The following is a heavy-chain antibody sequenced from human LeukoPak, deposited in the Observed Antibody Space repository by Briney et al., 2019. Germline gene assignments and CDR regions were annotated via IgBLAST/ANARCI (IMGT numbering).Heavy chain of an antibody. V-gene: IGHV4-59*07. CDR1: GGSISGYY. D-gene: IGHD4-23*01. J-gene: IGHJ4*02. Sequence: SDTLSLTCTVSGGSISGYYWSWIRQPPGRGLEWIRYLYHTGSTNYNPSLKGRVTISVDTSKNQFSLKQSSVTAADTAVYYCARVQAYGGKGYFDYWGQGTLVTVSS. CDR3: ARVQAYGGKGYFDY. CDR2: LYHTGST.